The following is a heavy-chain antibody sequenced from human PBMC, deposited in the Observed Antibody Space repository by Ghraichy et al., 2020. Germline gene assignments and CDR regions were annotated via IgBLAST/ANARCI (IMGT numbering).Heavy chain of an antibody. CDR1: GFTFSSYS. CDR3: ARDDSLENNSGLRYFDWFGFEKVSNAFDI. CDR2: ISSSSSYI. Sequence: GGSLRLSCAASGFTFSSYSMNWVRQAPGKGLEWVSSISSSSSYIYYADSVKVRFTISRDNAKNSLYLQMNSLRAEDTAVYYCARDDSLENNSGLRYFDWFGFEKVSNAFDIWGQGTMVTVSS. V-gene: IGHV3-21*01. D-gene: IGHD3-9*01. J-gene: IGHJ3*02.